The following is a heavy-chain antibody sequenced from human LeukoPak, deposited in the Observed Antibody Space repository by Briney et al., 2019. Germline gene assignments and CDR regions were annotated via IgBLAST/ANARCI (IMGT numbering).Heavy chain of an antibody. V-gene: IGHV1-24*01. CDR2: FDPEDGET. CDR1: GYTLTELS. D-gene: IGHD6-6*01. Sequence: ASVKVSCKVSGYTLTELSMHWVRQAPGKGLEWMGGFDPEDGETIYAQKFQGRVTMTRDTSTSTVYMELSSLRSEDTAVYYCARDGPRIAALGEDFDYWGQGTLVTVSS. CDR3: ARDGPRIAALGEDFDY. J-gene: IGHJ4*02.